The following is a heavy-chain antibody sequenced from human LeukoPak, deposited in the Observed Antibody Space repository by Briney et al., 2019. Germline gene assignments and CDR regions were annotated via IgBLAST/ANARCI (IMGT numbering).Heavy chain of an antibody. J-gene: IGHJ4*02. V-gene: IGHV3-21*01. CDR2: ISSSSSYI. Sequence: GGSLRLSCAASGFTFSSYSMNWVRQAPGKGLEWFSSISSSSSYIYYADSVKGRFTISRDNSKNSLYLQMNSLRAEDTAVYYCARGYSYGDMPGYWGQGTLVTVSS. CDR1: GFTFSSYS. CDR3: ARGYSYGDMPGY. D-gene: IGHD5-18*01.